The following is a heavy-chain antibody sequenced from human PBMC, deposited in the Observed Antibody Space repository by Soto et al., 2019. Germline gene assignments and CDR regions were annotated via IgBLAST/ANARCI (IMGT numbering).Heavy chain of an antibody. CDR2: INHSGST. CDR3: ARKSYYYDSSGYPY. D-gene: IGHD3-22*01. J-gene: IGHJ4*02. CDR1: GGSFSGYY. V-gene: IGHV4-34*01. Sequence: SEPLSLTCGVYGGSFSGYYWSWIRQPPGKGLEWIGEINHSGSTNYNPSLKSRVTISVDTSKNQFSLKLSSVTAADTAVYYCARKSYYYDSSGYPYWGQGTLVTVSS.